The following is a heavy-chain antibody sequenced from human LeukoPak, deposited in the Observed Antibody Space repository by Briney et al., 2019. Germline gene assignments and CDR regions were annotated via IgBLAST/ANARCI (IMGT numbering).Heavy chain of an antibody. V-gene: IGHV1-8*01. J-gene: IGHJ6*03. CDR3: ARENYCDSSGYWYYYYYMDV. D-gene: IGHD3-22*01. Sequence: GASVTVSCKASGYTFTSYDINWVRQAPGQGLEWIGWMNPNSGNTGYAQRFQGRVTMTRNTSISTAYMELSSLRSEDTAVYYCARENYCDSSGYWYYYYYMDVWGKGTTVTISS. CDR2: MNPNSGNT. CDR1: GYTFTSYD.